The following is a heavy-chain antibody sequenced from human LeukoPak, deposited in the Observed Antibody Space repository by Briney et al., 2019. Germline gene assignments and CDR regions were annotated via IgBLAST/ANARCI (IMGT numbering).Heavy chain of an antibody. V-gene: IGHV4-59*01. Sequence: SETLSLTCTVSGGSISSYYWSWIRQPPGKGLEWIGYIYYSGSTNYNPSLKSRVTISVDTSKNQFSLKLSSVTAADTAVYYCVRDRELAYWGQGILVTVST. J-gene: IGHJ4*02. D-gene: IGHD1-1*01. CDR2: IYYSGST. CDR3: VRDRELAY. CDR1: GGSISSYY.